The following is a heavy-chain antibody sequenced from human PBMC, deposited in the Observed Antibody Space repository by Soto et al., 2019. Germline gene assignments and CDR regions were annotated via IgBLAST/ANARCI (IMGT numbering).Heavy chain of an antibody. CDR2: IYYSGST. Sequence: SETLSLTCTVSGGSISSGGYYWSWIRQHPGKGLEWIGYIYYSGSTYYKPSLKSRVTISVDTSKNQFSLKLSSVTAADTAVYYCARWGITMVRGEFDYYGMDVWGQGTTVT. CDR3: ARWGITMVRGEFDYYGMDV. V-gene: IGHV4-31*03. J-gene: IGHJ6*02. CDR1: GGSISSGGYY. D-gene: IGHD3-10*01.